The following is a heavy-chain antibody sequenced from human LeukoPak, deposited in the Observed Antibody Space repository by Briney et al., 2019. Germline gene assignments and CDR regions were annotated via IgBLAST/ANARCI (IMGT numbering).Heavy chain of an antibody. D-gene: IGHD2-2*01. V-gene: IGHV3-21*01. CDR3: AREDCSSTSCYFDS. J-gene: IGHJ4*03. CDR2: ISSSSSYI. CDR1: GFTFSSYS. Sequence: PGGSLRLSCAASGFTFSSYSMNWVRQAPGKGLEWVSSISSSSSYIYYADSVKGRFTISRDNAKNSLYLQMNSLRAEDTAVYYCAREDCSSTSCYFDSWGQGTLVTVSS.